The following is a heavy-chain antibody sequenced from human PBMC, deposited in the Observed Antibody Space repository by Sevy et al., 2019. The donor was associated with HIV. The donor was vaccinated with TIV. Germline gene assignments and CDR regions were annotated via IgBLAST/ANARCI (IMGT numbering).Heavy chain of an antibody. V-gene: IGHV4-34*01. J-gene: IGHJ6*02. Sequence: SETLSLTCAVYGGSFSGYYWSWIRQPPGKGLEWIGEINHSGSTNYNPSLKSRVTISVDTSKNQFSLKLSSVTAADTAGYYCARGFQCSGGSCYSAGYYYYGMDVWGQGTTVTVSS. D-gene: IGHD2-15*01. CDR3: ARGFQCSGGSCYSAGYYYYGMDV. CDR2: INHSGST. CDR1: GGSFSGYY.